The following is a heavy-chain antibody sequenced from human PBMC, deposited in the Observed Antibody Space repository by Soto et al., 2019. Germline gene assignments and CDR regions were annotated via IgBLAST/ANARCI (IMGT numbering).Heavy chain of an antibody. Sequence: PSETLSLTCIVSGGSITSHYWSWMRQPPGKGLEWIGYIYSSGSTNYNPSLKSRVIISVDTSNDQFSLKLSSVTAADTAVYYCARDRYSNGWVDYWGQGTLVTVSS. D-gene: IGHD6-19*01. CDR1: GGSITSHY. V-gene: IGHV4-59*11. CDR2: IYSSGST. CDR3: ARDRYSNGWVDY. J-gene: IGHJ4*02.